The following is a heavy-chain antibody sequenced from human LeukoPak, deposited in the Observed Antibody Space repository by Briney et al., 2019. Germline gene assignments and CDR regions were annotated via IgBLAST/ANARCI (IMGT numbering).Heavy chain of an antibody. CDR1: GGTFSSYA. J-gene: IGHJ4*02. CDR3: ARLNSSPGAYYFDY. D-gene: IGHD6-13*01. V-gene: IGHV1-69*05. Sequence: GASVKVPCKASGGTFSSYAISWVRQAPGQGLEWMGRIIPIFGTANYAQKFQGRVTITTDESTSTAYMELSSLRSEDTAVYYCARLNSSPGAYYFDYWGQGTLVTVSS. CDR2: IIPIFGTA.